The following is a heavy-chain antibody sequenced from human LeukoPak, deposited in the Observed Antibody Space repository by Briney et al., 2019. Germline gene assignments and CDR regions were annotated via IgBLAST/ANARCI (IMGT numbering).Heavy chain of an antibody. V-gene: IGHV4-59*01. J-gene: IGHJ4*02. CDR1: GDSISSYH. CDR3: ARVGRGDHTWGSYSFDY. CDR2: ISDSGST. Sequence: SETLSLTCSVSGDSISSYHWSWIRQPPGKGLGWIGYISDSGSTKYNSSLKSRVTMSMDTSKNQFSLNLSSVTAADTAVYYCARVGRGDHTWGSYSFDYWGQGTLVTVSS. D-gene: IGHD3-16*01.